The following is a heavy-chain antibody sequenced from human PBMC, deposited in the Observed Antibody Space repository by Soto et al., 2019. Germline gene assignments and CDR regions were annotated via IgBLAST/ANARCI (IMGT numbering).Heavy chain of an antibody. CDR3: ARDSPLRFLEWLLYDYYGMDV. CDR1: GFTFSDYY. Sequence: GGSLRLSCAASGFTFSDYYMSWIRQAPGKGLEWVSYISSSGSTIYYADSVKGRFTISRDNAKNSLYLQMNSLRAEDTAVYYCARDSPLRFLEWLLYDYYGMDVWGQGTTVTVSS. CDR2: ISSSGSTI. V-gene: IGHV3-11*01. J-gene: IGHJ6*02. D-gene: IGHD3-3*01.